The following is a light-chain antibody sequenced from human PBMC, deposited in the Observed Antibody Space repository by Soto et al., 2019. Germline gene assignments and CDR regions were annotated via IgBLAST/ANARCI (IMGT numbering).Light chain of an antibody. CDR2: DAS. J-gene: IGKJ1*01. CDR1: HSVSNN. CDR3: QQYRDWPET. Sequence: EIVMTQSPGTLSVSPGERATLSCRASHSVSNNLAWYQQKVGQSPRLIIYDASTRATGVPGRFSGSGSGTQFTLTISSLLPEDFAVYYCQQYRDWPETFGQGTKVEIK. V-gene: IGKV3-15*01.